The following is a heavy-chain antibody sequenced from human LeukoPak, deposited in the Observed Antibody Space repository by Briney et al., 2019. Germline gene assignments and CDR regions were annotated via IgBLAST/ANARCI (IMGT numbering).Heavy chain of an antibody. CDR1: GGSISNYY. CDR3: ARCGYSYGTGYYFDY. CDR2: IYYTGST. D-gene: IGHD5-18*01. J-gene: IGHJ4*02. Sequence: SETLSLTCTASGGSISNYYWSWIRQPPGKGLEWVGFIYYTGSTNYNPSLKSRVTISLDTSKNQFSLKLSSVTAADTAVYYCARCGYSYGTGYYFDYWGPGTLVTVSS. V-gene: IGHV4-59*13.